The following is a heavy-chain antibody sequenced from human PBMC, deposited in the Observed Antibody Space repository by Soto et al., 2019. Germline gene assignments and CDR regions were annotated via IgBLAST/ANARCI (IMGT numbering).Heavy chain of an antibody. CDR2: ISGSGGST. Sequence: GGSLRLSCAASGFTFSSYAMSWVRQAPGKGLEWVSAISGSGGSTYYADSVKGRFTISRENAKNSLYLQMDSLSAGDTAVYYCVRGRPGSTWTHYMDVWGKGTTVTVSS. D-gene: IGHD6-13*01. CDR3: VRGRPGSTWTHYMDV. V-gene: IGHV3-23*01. J-gene: IGHJ6*03. CDR1: GFTFSSYA.